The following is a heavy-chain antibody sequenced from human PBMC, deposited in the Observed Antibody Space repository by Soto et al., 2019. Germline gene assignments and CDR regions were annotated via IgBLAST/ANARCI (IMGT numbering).Heavy chain of an antibody. CDR2: IRSKAYGGTT. J-gene: IGHJ4*02. V-gene: IGHV3-49*04. D-gene: IGHD6-19*01. CDR1: GFTFGDYA. CDR3: TLRSSGWRTGLKY. Sequence: GGSLRLSCTASGFTFGDYAMSLVRQAPGKGLEWVGFIRSKAYGGTTEYAASVKGRFTISRDDSKSIAYLQMNSLKTEDTAVYYCTLRSSGWRTGLKYWGQGTLVTVSS.